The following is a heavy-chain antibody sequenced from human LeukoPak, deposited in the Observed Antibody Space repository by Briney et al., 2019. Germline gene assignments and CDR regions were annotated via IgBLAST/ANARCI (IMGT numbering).Heavy chain of an antibody. CDR3: ARDRSTDFWSGYYTNYFDY. CDR1: GFTFSNYW. Sequence: GGSLRLSCKASGFTFSNYWMYWVRQAPGKGLEWVATIKQDGSEKYYVASVKGRFTISRDNAKNSLYLQMNSLRAEDTAVYFCARDRSTDFWSGYYTNYFDYWGQGSLVTVSS. J-gene: IGHJ4*02. V-gene: IGHV3-7*01. CDR2: IKQDGSEK. D-gene: IGHD3-3*01.